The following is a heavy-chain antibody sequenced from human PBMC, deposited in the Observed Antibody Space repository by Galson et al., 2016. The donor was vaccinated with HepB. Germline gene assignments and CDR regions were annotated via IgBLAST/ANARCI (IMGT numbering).Heavy chain of an antibody. CDR2: TYYRSKWYN. J-gene: IGHJ4*02. CDR1: GDSVSSNSAA. Sequence: CAISGDSVSSNSAAWNWIRQSPSRGLEWLGRTYYRSKWYNEYAVSVKSRITINPDTSKNQFSLQPNSVTPEDTAVYYCAKTPRGTWGAFNYWGQGTLVTVSS. CDR3: AKTPRGTWGAFNY. V-gene: IGHV6-1*01. D-gene: IGHD2-15*01.